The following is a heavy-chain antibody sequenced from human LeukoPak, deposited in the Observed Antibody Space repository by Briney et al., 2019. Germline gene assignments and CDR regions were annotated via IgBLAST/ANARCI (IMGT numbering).Heavy chain of an antibody. CDR2: INPNSGGT. V-gene: IGHV1-2*02. CDR3: ARDRGYCSGGSCYQRANWFDP. J-gene: IGHJ5*02. CDR1: GYTFIGYY. Sequence: ASVKVSCKASGYTFIGYYMHWVRQAPGQGLEWMGWINPNSGGTNYAQKFQGRVTMTRDTSTSTVYMELSSLRSEDTAVYYCARDRGYCSGGSCYQRANWFDPWGQGTLVTVSS. D-gene: IGHD2-15*01.